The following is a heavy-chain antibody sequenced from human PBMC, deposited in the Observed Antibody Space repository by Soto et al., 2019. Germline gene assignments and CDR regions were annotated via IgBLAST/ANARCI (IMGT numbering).Heavy chain of an antibody. CDR1: GVTCTSYA. D-gene: IGHD3-10*01. Sequence: RGGALRLSSAASGVTCTSYAMTWVRQVPGEGLQWVSSISKSGDSTYYADSVKGRFTTSRDNSKNTLYLQMNRLRAEDTAIYYWAKGSFGFDYWGQGTLVTVSS. CDR2: ISKSGDST. V-gene: IGHV3-23*01. J-gene: IGHJ4*02. CDR3: AKGSFGFDY.